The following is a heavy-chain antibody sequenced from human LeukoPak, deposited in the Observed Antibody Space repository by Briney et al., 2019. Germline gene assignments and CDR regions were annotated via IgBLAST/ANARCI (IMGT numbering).Heavy chain of an antibody. CDR3: AREGLGELTLDY. Sequence: ASVKVSRKASGYTFSTYGISWVRQAPGQGLEWMGWISTSNGDTKYAQKLQGRVTMTTDTSTSTAYMELRNLRSDDTAVYYCAREGLGELTLDYWGQGTLVTVSS. D-gene: IGHD3-16*01. J-gene: IGHJ4*02. V-gene: IGHV1-18*01. CDR1: GYTFSTYG. CDR2: ISTSNGDT.